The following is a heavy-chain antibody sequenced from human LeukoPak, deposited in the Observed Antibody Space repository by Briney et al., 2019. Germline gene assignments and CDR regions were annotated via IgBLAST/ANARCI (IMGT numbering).Heavy chain of an antibody. V-gene: IGHV3-23*01. CDR1: GFTFSIYA. J-gene: IGHJ4*02. Sequence: GGSLRLSCAAPGFTFSIYAMSWVRQAPGKGLEWVSAITDSGGDTYHADSVKGRLTISRDNSKNTLYLQMNSLRVEDTAVYYCAKGSSSSRPYYFDFWGQGTLVTVSS. CDR2: ITDSGGDT. CDR3: AKGSSSSRPYYFDF. D-gene: IGHD6-6*01.